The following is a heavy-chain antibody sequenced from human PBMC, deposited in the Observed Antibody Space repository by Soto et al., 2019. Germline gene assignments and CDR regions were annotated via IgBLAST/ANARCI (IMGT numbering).Heavy chain of an antibody. CDR1: AYSFTSYW. Sequence: PGESLKISCKGSAYSFTSYWISWVRQMPGKGREWMGRIDPSDSYTNYSPSFQGHVTISADKSISTAYLQWSSLKASDTAMYYCARHTLDCSSTSCYYYYGMDVWGQGTTVTISS. V-gene: IGHV5-10-1*01. D-gene: IGHD2-2*01. J-gene: IGHJ6*02. CDR3: ARHTLDCSSTSCYYYYGMDV. CDR2: IDPSDSYT.